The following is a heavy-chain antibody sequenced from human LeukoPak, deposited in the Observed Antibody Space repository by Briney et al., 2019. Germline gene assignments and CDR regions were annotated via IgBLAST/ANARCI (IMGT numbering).Heavy chain of an antibody. Sequence: GGSLRLSCAASGFTFSSYSMNWVRQAPGKGLEWLSYISSPSATIYYADSVKGRFTISRDNAKNLVYLQMNSLRADDTAVYYCARGVSGWYFDHWGQGALVTVSS. CDR1: GFTFSSYS. J-gene: IGHJ4*02. CDR2: ISSPSATI. V-gene: IGHV3-48*04. D-gene: IGHD6-19*01. CDR3: ARGVSGWYFDH.